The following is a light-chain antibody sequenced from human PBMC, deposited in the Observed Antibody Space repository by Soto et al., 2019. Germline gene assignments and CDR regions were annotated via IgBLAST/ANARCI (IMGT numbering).Light chain of an antibody. V-gene: IGKV1-5*01. CDR2: DAS. CDR3: QQYTNTNNPWM. CDR1: QTISTW. Sequence: DSHVTQSPPTLSASVGDRVTITCRASQTISTWMAWYQQKPGKAPKLLVYDASTLQSGVASRFSGSGSGTEFTLIISGLQPDDSATYYCQQYTNTNNPWMFGQGTKVDIK. J-gene: IGKJ1*01.